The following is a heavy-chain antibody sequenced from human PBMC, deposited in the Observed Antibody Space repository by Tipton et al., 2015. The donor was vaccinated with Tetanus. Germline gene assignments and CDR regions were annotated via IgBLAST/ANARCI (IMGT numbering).Heavy chain of an antibody. D-gene: IGHD2-21*02. CDR3: PRVISEASNCVGDCYSDY. Sequence: SLRLSCVDSGVTFNDKAMHWVRQSPERGLEWVSGMFGRSGGVGYADSVKGRFTVSRDNAKNSLYLQMISLRAEDTAEYSCPRVISEASNCVGDCYSDYWGQRTLVTVSS. V-gene: IGHV3-9*01. CDR1: GVTFNDKA. J-gene: IGHJ4*02. CDR2: MFGRSGGV.